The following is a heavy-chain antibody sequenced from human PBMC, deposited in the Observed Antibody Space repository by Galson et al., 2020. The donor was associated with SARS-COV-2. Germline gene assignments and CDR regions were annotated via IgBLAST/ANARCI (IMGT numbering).Heavy chain of an antibody. D-gene: IGHD4-17*01. CDR2: FDPEDGET. CDR3: ARGPLITTVTNGWFDP. V-gene: IGHV1-24*01. CDR1: GYTLTELS. Sequence: GESLKISCKVSGYTLTELSMHWVRQAPGKGLEWMGGFDPEDGETIYAQKFQGRVTMTEDTSTDTAYMELSSLRSEDTAVYYCARGPLITTVTNGWFDPCGQGALVDVSA. J-gene: IGHJ5*02.